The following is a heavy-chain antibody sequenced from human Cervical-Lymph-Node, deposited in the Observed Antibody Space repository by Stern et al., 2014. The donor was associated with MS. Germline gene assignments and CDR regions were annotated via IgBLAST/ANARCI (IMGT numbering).Heavy chain of an antibody. J-gene: IGHJ4*02. D-gene: IGHD3-10*01. V-gene: IGHV3-30*18. Sequence: VQLVESGGGVVQPGRSLRLTCKVSGFTFSSYGMHWVRQAPGKGLEWASVISYDGSDTYYVESVKGRFTISRDNSKSTLYLEMRSLRPEDTAVYYCVKRGITEVRGVRLGDYWGPGTLVIVSS. CDR3: VKRGITEVRGVRLGDY. CDR2: ISYDGSDT. CDR1: GFTFSSYG.